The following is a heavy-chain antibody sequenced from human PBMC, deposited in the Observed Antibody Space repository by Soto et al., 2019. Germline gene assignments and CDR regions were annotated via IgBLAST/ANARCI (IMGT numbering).Heavy chain of an antibody. CDR1: GFTFSDYY. CDR2: ISSSGITI. J-gene: IGHJ4*02. D-gene: IGHD3-10*01. CDR3: ARDALLDPLRGGILVALDH. V-gene: IGHV3-11*01. Sequence: QVQLVESGGGLVKPGGSLRLSCAASGFTFSDYYMSWIRQAPGKVLEWVSDISSSGITIYYADSVKGRFTISRYNAKNSRYLQMNSLRAEDTAVCYCARDALLDPLRGGILVALDHWGQGTLGTVSS.